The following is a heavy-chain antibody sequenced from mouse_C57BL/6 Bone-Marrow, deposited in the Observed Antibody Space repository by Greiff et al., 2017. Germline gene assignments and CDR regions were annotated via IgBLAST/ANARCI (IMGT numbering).Heavy chain of an antibody. CDR1: GYTFTSYW. CDR2: IDPSDSYT. Sequence: QVQLQQPGAELVKPGASVKLSCKASGYTFTSYWMQWVKQRPGQGLEWIGEIDPSDSYTNYNQKFKAKATLTVDTSSSTAYMQLSSLTSEDSAVYYCAREPPGYWGQGTSVTVSS. CDR3: AREPPGY. D-gene: IGHD6-1*01. V-gene: IGHV1-50*01. J-gene: IGHJ4*01.